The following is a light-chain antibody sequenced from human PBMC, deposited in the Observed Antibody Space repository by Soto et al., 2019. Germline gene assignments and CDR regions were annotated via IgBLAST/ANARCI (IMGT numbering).Light chain of an antibody. J-gene: IGLJ2*01. Sequence: QSVLTQPPSASGTPGQSVTISCSGSRSNIGSNTVNWYQQLPGTAPKPLIYSNNQRPSGVPDRFSCSTSGASASLAISGLPSEDEDDDYCAAWDDSLNGVVVGGGTKLTVL. V-gene: IGLV1-44*01. CDR3: AAWDDSLNGVV. CDR1: RSNIGSNT. CDR2: SNN.